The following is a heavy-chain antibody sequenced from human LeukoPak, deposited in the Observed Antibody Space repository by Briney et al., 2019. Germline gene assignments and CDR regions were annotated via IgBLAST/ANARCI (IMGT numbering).Heavy chain of an antibody. CDR2: IYTSGST. J-gene: IGHJ6*03. CDR3: ARDGQAATNYYYYYMDV. D-gene: IGHD1-14*01. CDR1: GGSISSGSYY. V-gene: IGHV4-61*02. Sequence: KSSETLSLTCTVSGGSISSGSYYWSWIRQPAGKGLEWTGRIYTSGSTNYNPSLKSRVTISVDTSKNQFSLKLSSVTAADTAVYYCARDGQAATNYYYYYMDVWGKGTTVTVSS.